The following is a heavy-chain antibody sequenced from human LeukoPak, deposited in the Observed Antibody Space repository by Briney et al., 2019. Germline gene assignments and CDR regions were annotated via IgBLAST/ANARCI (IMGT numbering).Heavy chain of an antibody. V-gene: IGHV3-23*01. J-gene: IGHJ5*02. CDR3: SIDLAILTGYDWFDP. Sequence: GGSLRLSCAASGFTFSSYAMSWLRQAPGKGLEWVSAISGSGGSTYYADSVKGRFTISRDNSKNTLYLQMNSLRAEDTAVYYCSIDLAILTGYDWFDPWGQGTLVTVSS. CDR1: GFTFSSYA. D-gene: IGHD3-9*01. CDR2: ISGSGGST.